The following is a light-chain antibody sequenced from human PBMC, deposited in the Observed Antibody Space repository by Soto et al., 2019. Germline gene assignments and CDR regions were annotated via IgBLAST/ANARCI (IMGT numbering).Light chain of an antibody. CDR1: QSVSSSY. CDR2: GAS. Sequence: ETVLTQSPGTLSLSPGERATLSCRASQSVSSSYLAWYQQKPGQAPRLLIYGASSRATGIPDRFSGSGSGTDFTLTISRLEPEDFAVYYCQQYGSSPGWTCGRRTKAEIK. J-gene: IGKJ1*01. V-gene: IGKV3-20*01. CDR3: QQYGSSPGWT.